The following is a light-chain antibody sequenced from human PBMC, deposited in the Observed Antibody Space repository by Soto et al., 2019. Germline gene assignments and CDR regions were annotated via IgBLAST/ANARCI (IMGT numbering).Light chain of an antibody. CDR2: KAS. CDR1: QSISSW. V-gene: IGKV1-5*03. Sequence: DIQMTQSPSTLSASVGDRVTITCRASQSISSWLAWYQQKPGKAPKHLIYKASSLESGVPSRFSGSGSGTEFTLTISSLQPDDFATYYCQQRVTFGQGTKLEIK. CDR3: QQRVT. J-gene: IGKJ2*01.